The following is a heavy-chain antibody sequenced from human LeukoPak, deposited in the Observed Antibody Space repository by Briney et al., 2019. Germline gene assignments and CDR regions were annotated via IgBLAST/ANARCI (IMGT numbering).Heavy chain of an antibody. CDR1: GYSFTSYW. D-gene: IGHD5-18*01. Sequence: TPGESLKISCKGPGYSFTSYWIGWVRQMPGKGLEWMGIIYPGDSDTRYRPSFQGQVTISADKSISTAYLQWSSLKASDTAMYYCARLRSGYSYGYLDYYMDVWGKGTTVTVSS. V-gene: IGHV5-51*01. J-gene: IGHJ6*03. CDR2: IYPGDSDT. CDR3: ARLRSGYSYGYLDYYMDV.